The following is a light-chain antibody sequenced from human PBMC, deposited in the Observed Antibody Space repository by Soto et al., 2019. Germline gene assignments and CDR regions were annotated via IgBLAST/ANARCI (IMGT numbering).Light chain of an antibody. CDR1: QSISSY. J-gene: IGKJ2*01. CDR3: QHSYRTPYP. Sequence: DIQMTQSPSSLSASVGDRVTITCRANQSISSYLNWYQQKPGKAPKLLIYAASTLQRGVSSRFSGSGSGTDFTLTIRSLQLDDFATYYCQHSYRTPYPFGQGTNVDIK. CDR2: AAS. V-gene: IGKV1-39*01.